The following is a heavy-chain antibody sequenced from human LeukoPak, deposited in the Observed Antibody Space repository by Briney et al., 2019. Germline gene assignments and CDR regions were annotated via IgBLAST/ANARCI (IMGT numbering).Heavy chain of an antibody. CDR3: ARIDAFDI. J-gene: IGHJ3*02. CDR1: GFTFSSYS. Sequence: GGPLRLSCAASGFTFSSYSLNWGGQAPGKGLQWVSYFSRRGSYTYYADPVKGRFTISRDNAKNSLYLQMNSLRAEDTAVYYCARIDAFDIWGQGTMVTVSS. CDR2: FSRRGSYT. V-gene: IGHV3-21*06.